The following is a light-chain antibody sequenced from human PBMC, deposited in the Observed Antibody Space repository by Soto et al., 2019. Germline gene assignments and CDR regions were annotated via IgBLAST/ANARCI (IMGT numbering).Light chain of an antibody. CDR3: QQYGSSPWT. CDR1: QSVSSSA. CDR2: GAS. J-gene: IGKJ1*01. V-gene: IGKV3-20*01. Sequence: EIVLTQSPGTLSLSPGERATLSCRASQSVSSSALAWYQQKPGQAPRRLIYGASSGATGIPDRFSGSGSGTDFTLTISRLEPEDFAVYYCQQYGSSPWTFGQGTKVDIK.